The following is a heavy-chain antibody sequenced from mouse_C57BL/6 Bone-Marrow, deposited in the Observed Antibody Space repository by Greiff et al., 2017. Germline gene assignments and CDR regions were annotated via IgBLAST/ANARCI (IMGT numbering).Heavy chain of an antibody. D-gene: IGHD2-5*01. V-gene: IGHV1-55*01. J-gene: IGHJ1*03. CDR2: IYPGSGST. Sequence: VQLQQPGAELVKPGASVKMSCKASGYTFTSYWITWVKQRPGQGLEWIGDIYPGSGSTNYNEKFKSKATLTVDTSSSTAYMQLSSLTSEDSAVYYCARSYSISWYFEVWGTGTPVTVSS. CDR1: GYTFTSYW. CDR3: ARSYSISWYFEV.